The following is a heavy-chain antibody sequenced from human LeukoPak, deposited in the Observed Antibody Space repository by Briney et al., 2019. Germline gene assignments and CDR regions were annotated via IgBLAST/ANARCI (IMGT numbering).Heavy chain of an antibody. D-gene: IGHD3-10*01. CDR2: INIDGSST. CDR1: GFTFSSYW. V-gene: IGHV3-74*01. J-gene: IGHJ4*02. Sequence: PGGSLRLYCAASGFTFSSYWMHWVRQAPGKGLVWVSRINIDGSSTSYADSVKGRFAISRDNAKNTLYLQMKSLRAEDTAVYYWGRGGDSGSYCNYWGQGTLVTVSS. CDR3: GRGGDSGSYCNY.